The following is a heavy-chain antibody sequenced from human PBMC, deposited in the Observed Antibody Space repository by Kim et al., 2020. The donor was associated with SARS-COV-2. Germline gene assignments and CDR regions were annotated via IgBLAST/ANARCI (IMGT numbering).Heavy chain of an antibody. CDR3: AREGLVGARFDY. D-gene: IGHD1-26*01. V-gene: IGHV3-11*01. Sequence: VMGSFTIPRDNDKNSLYLQMNSLGAEDTAVYYCAREGLVGARFDYWGQGTLVTVSS. J-gene: IGHJ4*02.